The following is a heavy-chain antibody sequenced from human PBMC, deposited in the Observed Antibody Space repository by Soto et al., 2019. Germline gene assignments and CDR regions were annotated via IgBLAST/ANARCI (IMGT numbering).Heavy chain of an antibody. Sequence: ASVKVSCKASGYTFTSYAMHWVRQAPGQRLEWMGWINAGNDNTKYSQKFQGRVTITRDTSASTAYMELSSLRSEDTAVYYCASGTYYDFWSGYRFGYYGMDVWGQGTTVTVSS. J-gene: IGHJ6*02. D-gene: IGHD3-3*01. V-gene: IGHV1-3*01. CDR1: GYTFTSYA. CDR3: ASGTYYDFWSGYRFGYYGMDV. CDR2: INAGNDNT.